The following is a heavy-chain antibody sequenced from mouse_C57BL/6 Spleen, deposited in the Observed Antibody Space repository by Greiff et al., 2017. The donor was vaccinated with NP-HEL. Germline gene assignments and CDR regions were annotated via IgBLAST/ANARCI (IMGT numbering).Heavy chain of an antibody. CDR1: GYSITSGYY. CDR2: ISYDGSN. D-gene: IGHD2-3*01. V-gene: IGHV3-6*01. J-gene: IGHJ2*01. Sequence: VQLKESGPGLVKPSQSLSLTCSVTGYSITSGYYWNWIRQFPGNKLEWMGYISYDGSNNYNPSLKNRISITRDTSKNQFFLKLNSVTTEDTATYYCARGGDDGYYFDYWSQGTTLTVSS. CDR3: ARGGDDGYYFDY.